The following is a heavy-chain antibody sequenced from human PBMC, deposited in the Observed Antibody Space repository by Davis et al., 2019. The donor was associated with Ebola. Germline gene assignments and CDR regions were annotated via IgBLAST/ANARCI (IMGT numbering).Heavy chain of an antibody. V-gene: IGHV1-46*01. Sequence: ASVKVSCKASGYPFSNYYINWVRQAPGQGLEWLGIVNPTLSTINYAQKFQGRLTLTKDTSTRTVYKELSSLRSEDTAMYYCVRYPYYFDPGAKAFDHWGQGTLLIVSS. CDR3: VRYPYYFDPGAKAFDH. D-gene: IGHD4/OR15-4a*01. CDR1: GYPFSNYY. J-gene: IGHJ4*02. CDR2: VNPTLSTI.